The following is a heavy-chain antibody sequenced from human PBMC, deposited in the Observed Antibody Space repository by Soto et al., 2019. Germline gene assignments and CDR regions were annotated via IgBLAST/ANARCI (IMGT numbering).Heavy chain of an antibody. CDR1: GASFSSYY. J-gene: IGHJ4*02. D-gene: IGHD2-15*01. V-gene: IGHV4-59*01. Sequence: PSETLSLTCTVSGASFSSYYWSWIRQPPGKGLEWIGYVYYSGYTNYNPSLRSRVAMSVDTSKNQFSLKLTSVTAADTAVYYCARDAPDCSSGTCYSAYFDLWGQGTLVTVS. CDR2: VYYSGYT. CDR3: ARDAPDCSSGTCYSAYFDL.